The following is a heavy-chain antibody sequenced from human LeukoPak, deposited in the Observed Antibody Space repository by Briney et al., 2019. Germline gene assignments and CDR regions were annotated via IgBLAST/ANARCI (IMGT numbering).Heavy chain of an antibody. CDR3: VREGEGPLSKDFDY. J-gene: IGHJ4*02. V-gene: IGHV1-2*02. CDR1: GFTFTDHY. Sequence: ASMKVSRKSSGFTFTDHYIHWVRQGPGQGLEWMGYIGPHSTFTSSPQEFQGRVTMTRDASMSTAYMELTRLTSDDTAVYYCVREGEGPLSKDFDYWGQGTLVTVSS. D-gene: IGHD2/OR15-2a*01. CDR2: IGPHSTFT.